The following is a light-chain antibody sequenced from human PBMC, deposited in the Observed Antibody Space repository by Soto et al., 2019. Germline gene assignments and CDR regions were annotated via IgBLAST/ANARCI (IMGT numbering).Light chain of an antibody. V-gene: IGKV1-9*01. CDR2: SAS. J-gene: IGKJ4*01. CDR3: QQINSYPLT. Sequence: DIQLTQSPAFLSTSVGDKVTITCRASQDISNHLAWYQQKPGKAPNLLVYSASTLQSGVPSRFSGSGSGTEFTLSISSLQPEEFATYFCQQINSYPLTFGGGTKVEIE. CDR1: QDISNH.